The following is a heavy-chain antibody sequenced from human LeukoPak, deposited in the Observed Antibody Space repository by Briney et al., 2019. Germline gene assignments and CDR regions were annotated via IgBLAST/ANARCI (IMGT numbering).Heavy chain of an antibody. D-gene: IGHD3-3*01. V-gene: IGHV3-7*01. J-gene: IGHJ3*02. CDR2: INKDGSGK. Sequence: TGGSLRLSCAASGFTFSNYWMSWVRQAPGKGLEWVASINKDGSGKYYVDSVKGRFTSSRDNAKKSLYLQMNSLTAEDTAVYYCARATTAGFLERTSAFDIWGQGTMVTVSS. CDR1: GFTFSNYW. CDR3: ARATTAGFLERTSAFDI.